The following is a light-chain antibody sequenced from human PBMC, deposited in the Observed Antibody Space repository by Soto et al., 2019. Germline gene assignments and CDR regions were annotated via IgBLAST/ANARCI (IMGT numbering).Light chain of an antibody. V-gene: IGKV1-5*01. CDR2: DAS. CDR3: QQYYSYWT. CDR1: QTISNW. J-gene: IGKJ1*01. Sequence: DIQMTQSPSTLSASVGDRVTITCRDSQTISNWLAWYQQKTGKAPNLLIYDASSLEGGVPSRFSGSGSGTEHTFTHRSLHPYEFATYYCQQYYSYWTFGQGTK.